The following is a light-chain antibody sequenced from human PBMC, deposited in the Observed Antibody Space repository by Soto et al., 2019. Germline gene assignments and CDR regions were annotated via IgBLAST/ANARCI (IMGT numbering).Light chain of an antibody. CDR2: EGS. V-gene: IGLV2-23*01. J-gene: IGLJ1*01. Sequence: QSALTQPASVSGSPGQSITISCTGTSSDVGSHNLVSWYQQHPDRAPKLMIYEGSKRHSGVSNRFSGSKTGNTASLTLSGLQDDDDADYLCCSYAGSSPYIFGSGTKLTVL. CDR1: SSDVGSHNL. CDR3: CSYAGSSPYI.